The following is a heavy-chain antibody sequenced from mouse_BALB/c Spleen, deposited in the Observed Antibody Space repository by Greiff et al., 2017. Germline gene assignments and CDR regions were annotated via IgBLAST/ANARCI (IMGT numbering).Heavy chain of an antibody. CDR3: ARGERRAAWFAY. CDR2: INPSTGYT. V-gene: IGHV1-7*01. D-gene: IGHD2-12*01. J-gene: IGHJ3*01. CDR1: GYTFTSYW. Sequence: VQLQQSGAELAKPGASVKMSCKASGYTFTSYWMHWVKQRPGQGLEWIGYINPSTGYTEYNQKFKDKATLTADKSSSTAYMQLSSLTSEDSAVYYCARGERRAAWFAYWGQGTLVTVSA.